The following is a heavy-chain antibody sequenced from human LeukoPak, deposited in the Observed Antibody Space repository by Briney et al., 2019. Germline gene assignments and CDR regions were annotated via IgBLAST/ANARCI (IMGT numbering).Heavy chain of an antibody. V-gene: IGHV3-21*01. CDR2: ISSSSSYI. J-gene: IGHJ4*02. CDR3: AATLFYGDLPFDY. Sequence: GESLRLSCAASGFTFSSYSMNWVRQAPGKGLEWVSSISSSSSYIYYADSVKGRFTISRDNAKNSLYLQMNSLRAEDTAVYYCAATLFYGDLPFDYWGQGTLVTVSS. D-gene: IGHD4-17*01. CDR1: GFTFSSYS.